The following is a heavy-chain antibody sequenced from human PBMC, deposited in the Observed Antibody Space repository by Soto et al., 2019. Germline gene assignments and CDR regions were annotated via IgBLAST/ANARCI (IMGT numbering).Heavy chain of an antibody. CDR2: ISGSGGST. J-gene: IGHJ4*02. D-gene: IGHD6-19*01. CDR1: GFTFSSYD. CDR3: ANDLVAGASGGY. Sequence: EVQLLESGGGLVQPGGSLRLSCAASGFTFSSYDMSWVRQAPGKGLEWFSAISGSGGSTYYADSVKGRFTISRDNSKNTLYLQMNSLRAEDTAVYYCANDLVAGASGGYWGQGPLVTVSS. V-gene: IGHV3-23*01.